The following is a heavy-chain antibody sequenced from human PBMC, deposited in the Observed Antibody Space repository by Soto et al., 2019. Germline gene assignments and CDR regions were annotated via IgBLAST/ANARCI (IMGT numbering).Heavy chain of an antibody. Sequence: ASVKGSCEASGYTFTGYYMHWVRHAPGQGREWMGWINPNSGGTNYAQKFQGRVTITRDTSISTAYMELSRLRSDDTAVYYCAREGGGSSLRYYYYGMDVWGQGTTVTVSS. J-gene: IGHJ6*02. CDR1: GYTFTGYY. D-gene: IGHD2-15*01. V-gene: IGHV1-2*02. CDR2: INPNSGGT. CDR3: AREGGGSSLRYYYYGMDV.